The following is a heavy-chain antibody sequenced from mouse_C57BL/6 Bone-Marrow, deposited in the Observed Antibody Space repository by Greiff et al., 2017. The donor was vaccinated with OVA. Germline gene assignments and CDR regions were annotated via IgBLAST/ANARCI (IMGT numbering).Heavy chain of an antibody. J-gene: IGHJ2*01. CDR1: GYTFTSYW. CDR2: IDPSDSYT. CDR3: ASEPIYYYGSSYVGLDY. D-gene: IGHD1-1*01. V-gene: IGHV1-69*01. Sequence: QVQLQQPGAELVMPGASVKLSCKASGYTFTSYWMHWVKQRPGQGLEWIGEIDPSDSYTNYNQKFKGKSTLTVEKSSSTAYMQRSRLTSEDSAVYYCASEPIYYYGSSYVGLDYWGQGTTLTVSS.